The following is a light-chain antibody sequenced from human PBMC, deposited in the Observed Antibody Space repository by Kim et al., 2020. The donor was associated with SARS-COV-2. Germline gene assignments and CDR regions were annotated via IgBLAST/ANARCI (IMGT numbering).Light chain of an antibody. CDR3: QAWDRGTVV. V-gene: IGLV3-1*01. CDR1: ELGDAY. CDR2: QDN. J-gene: IGLJ3*02. Sequence: SYELTQPPSVSVSPGQTVSITCSGHELGDAYACWYQQKPGQSPLLVIYQDNKRPSGIPGRFSGSNSANTATLTISGTQAMDEADYYCQAWDRGTVVFGGVTQLTVL.